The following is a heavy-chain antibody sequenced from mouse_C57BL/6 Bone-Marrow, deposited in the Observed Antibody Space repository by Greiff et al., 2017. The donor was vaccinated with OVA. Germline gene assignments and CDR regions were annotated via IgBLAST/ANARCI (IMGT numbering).Heavy chain of an antibody. CDR1: GYSITSDY. J-gene: IGHJ1*03. V-gene: IGHV3-8*01. CDR2: ISYSGST. Sequence: DVQLVESGPGLAKPSQTLSLTCSVTGYSITSDYWNWIRKFPGNKLEYMGYISYSGSTYYNPSLKSRISITRDTSKNQYYLQLNSVTTEDTATYYCARYGYYGSSLCWYFDVWGTGTTVTVSS. D-gene: IGHD1-1*01. CDR3: ARYGYYGSSLCWYFDV.